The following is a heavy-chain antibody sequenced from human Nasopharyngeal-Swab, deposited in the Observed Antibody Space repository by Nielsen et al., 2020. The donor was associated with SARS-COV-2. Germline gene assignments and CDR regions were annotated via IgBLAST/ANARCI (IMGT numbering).Heavy chain of an antibody. CDR3: AREDSSGYYYRYYFDY. Sequence: SETLSLTCSVSGASISSSSYYWGWIRQPPGKGLEWIGNVYYSGTTYYNPSLKSRVTISVDTSKNQFSLKLNSVTAADTAVYYCAREDSSGYYYRYYFDYWGQGTLVTVSS. CDR1: GASISSSSYY. J-gene: IGHJ4*02. CDR2: VYYSGTT. D-gene: IGHD3-22*01. V-gene: IGHV4-39*01.